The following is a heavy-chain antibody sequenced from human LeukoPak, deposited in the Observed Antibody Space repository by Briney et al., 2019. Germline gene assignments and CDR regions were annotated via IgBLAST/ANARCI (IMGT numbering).Heavy chain of an antibody. CDR1: GFTFSDYW. J-gene: IGHJ6*02. D-gene: IGHD1-20*01. Sequence: LLGGSLRLSCAASGFTFSDYWMSWVRQAPGKGLEWVANIKQDGSEKYYVGSVKGRFTISRDNAKNSLYLQMNSLRAEDTAVYYCARNLYNWNYYAMDVWGQGTTVTVSS. CDR2: IKQDGSEK. CDR3: ARNLYNWNYYAMDV. V-gene: IGHV3-7*01.